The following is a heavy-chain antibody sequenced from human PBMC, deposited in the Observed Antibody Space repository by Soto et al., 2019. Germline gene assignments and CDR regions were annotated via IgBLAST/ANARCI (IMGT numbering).Heavy chain of an antibody. CDR1: GFTFSSYA. J-gene: IGHJ4*02. D-gene: IGHD6-19*01. CDR2: ISGSGGST. Sequence: GGSLRLSCAASGFTFSSYAMSWVRQAPGKGLEWVSAISGSGGSTYYADSVKGRFTISRDNAKNSLYLQMNSLRAEDTAVYYCARDKELEELGIAVAGAFDYWGQGTLVTVSS. CDR3: ARDKELEELGIAVAGAFDY. V-gene: IGHV3-23*01.